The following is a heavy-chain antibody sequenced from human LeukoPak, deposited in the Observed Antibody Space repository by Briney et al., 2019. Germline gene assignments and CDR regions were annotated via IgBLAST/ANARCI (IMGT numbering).Heavy chain of an antibody. D-gene: IGHD3-9*01. CDR2: IYYSGST. CDR3: ARIRYFDWVTFDY. J-gene: IGHJ4*02. CDR1: GGSISSSPYY. Sequence: PSETLSLTCTVSGGSISSSPYYWGWIRQPPGKGLEWIGSIYYSGSTYYNPSLKSRVTISVDMSKNQFSLQLNSVTAADTAVYYCARIRYFDWVTFDYWGQGTLVTVSS. V-gene: IGHV4-39*01.